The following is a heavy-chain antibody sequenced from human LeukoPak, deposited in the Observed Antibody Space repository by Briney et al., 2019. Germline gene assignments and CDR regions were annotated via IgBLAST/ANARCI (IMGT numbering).Heavy chain of an antibody. CDR2: ISWNSGSI. V-gene: IGHV3-9*01. Sequence: GRSLRLSCAASGFTFDNNAMHWVRQAPGKGLEWVSGISWNSGSIGYADSVKGRFTISRDNAKNSLYLQMNSLRAEDTALYYCAKDLKFGEHYYYYGMDVWGQGTTVTVSS. CDR3: AKDLKFGEHYYYYGMDV. CDR1: GFTFDNNA. D-gene: IGHD3-10*01. J-gene: IGHJ6*02.